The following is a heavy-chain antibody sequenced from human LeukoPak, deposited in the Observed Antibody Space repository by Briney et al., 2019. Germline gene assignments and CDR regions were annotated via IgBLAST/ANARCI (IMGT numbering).Heavy chain of an antibody. V-gene: IGHV1-69*04. Sequence: SVKVSCKASGYTFTSYGISWVRQAPGQGLEWMGRIFPIVGKASYAQKFQGRVTITADKSTSTAYMELSSLRSEDTAVYYCARDRYYDILAGYSGPLDYWGQGTLVTVSS. J-gene: IGHJ4*02. CDR2: IFPIVGKA. D-gene: IGHD3-9*01. CDR3: ARDRYYDILAGYSGPLDY. CDR1: GYTFTSYG.